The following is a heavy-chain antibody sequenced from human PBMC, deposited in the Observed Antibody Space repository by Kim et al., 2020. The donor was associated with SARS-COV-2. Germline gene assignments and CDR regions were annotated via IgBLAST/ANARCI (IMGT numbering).Heavy chain of an antibody. V-gene: IGHV7-4-1*02. J-gene: IGHJ4*02. CDR3: TRVIWGTYRYTDY. Sequence: ASVKVSCKASGYTFTMNAISWVRQAPGQGLEWMGWINTDTGNPTYAQAFTRRFVFSVDTFVTTAYLQISSLEPEDTALYYCTRVIWGTYRYTDYWGQGTLVTVSS. CDR2: INTDTGNP. CDR1: GYTFTMNA. D-gene: IGHD3-16*02.